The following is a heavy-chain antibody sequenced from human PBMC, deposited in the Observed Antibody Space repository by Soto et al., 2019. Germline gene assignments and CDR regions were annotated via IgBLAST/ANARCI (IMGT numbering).Heavy chain of an antibody. CDR2: ISAYNGNT. CDR3: ARDLADSYYYYGMDV. V-gene: IGHV1-18*04. D-gene: IGHD6-19*01. Sequence: SVKVSCKASGYTFTSYGISWVRQAPGQGLEWMGWISAYNGNTNYAQKLQGRVTMTTDTSTSTAYMELRSLRSDDTAVYYCARDLADSYYYYGMDVWGQGTTVTVSS. J-gene: IGHJ6*02. CDR1: GYTFTSYG.